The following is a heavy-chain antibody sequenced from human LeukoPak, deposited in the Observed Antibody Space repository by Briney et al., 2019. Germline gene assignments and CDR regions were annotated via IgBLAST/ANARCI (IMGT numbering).Heavy chain of an antibody. CDR1: GFTFSGYG. V-gene: IGHV3-33*01. CDR3: ARDSSRLDP. CDR2: IWDDGSKK. D-gene: IGHD6-25*01. J-gene: IGHJ5*02. Sequence: QPGGSLRLSCAASGFTFSGYGMHCVRQAPGKGLEWVAVIWDDGSKKYYADSVKGRFTISRDNSKNTVYLQMSSLRVDDTAVYFCARDSSRLDPWGQGTLVTVSS.